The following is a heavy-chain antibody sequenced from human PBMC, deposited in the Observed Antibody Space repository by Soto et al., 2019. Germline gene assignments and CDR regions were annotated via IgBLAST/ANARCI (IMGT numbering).Heavy chain of an antibody. CDR3: ARDIPSNYEHYAMDV. J-gene: IGHJ6*02. CDR1: GYSFTSYW. V-gene: IGHV5-51*01. CDR2: IYPGDSDT. D-gene: IGHD4-4*01. Sequence: GESLKISCKGSGYSFTSYWIGWVRQMPGKGLEWMGIIYPGDSDTRYSPSFQGQVTISADKSISTAYLQWSSLRVEDTAVYYCARDIPSNYEHYAMDVWGQGTTVTVSS.